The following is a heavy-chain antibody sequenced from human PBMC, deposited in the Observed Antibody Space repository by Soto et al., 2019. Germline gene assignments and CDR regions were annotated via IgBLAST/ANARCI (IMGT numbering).Heavy chain of an antibody. D-gene: IGHD3-3*01. V-gene: IGHV3-23*01. Sequence: EVQLLESGGGLVQPGGSLRLSCAASGFTFSSYAMSWVRQATGKGLEWVSAISGSGGSTYYADSVKGRFTISRDNSKNTLYLQMNRLRAEDTAVYYCARCHYDFWSGSQNPYYYYGMDVWGQGTTVTVSS. CDR1: GFTFSSYA. CDR3: ARCHYDFWSGSQNPYYYYGMDV. J-gene: IGHJ6*02. CDR2: ISGSGGST.